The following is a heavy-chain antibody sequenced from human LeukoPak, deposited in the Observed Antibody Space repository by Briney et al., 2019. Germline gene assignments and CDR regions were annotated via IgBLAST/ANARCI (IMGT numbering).Heavy chain of an antibody. CDR1: GFTFSNYW. Sequence: GGSLRLSCAASGFTFSNYWMGWVRQPPGKGLQWVANIKDDGTEKYYVDSVKGRFTISRDNAKNSVYLQMNSLRVENTAVYYCARRPFGADYWGQGTLVTVSS. D-gene: IGHD3-10*01. V-gene: IGHV3-7*01. J-gene: IGHJ4*02. CDR3: ARRPFGADY. CDR2: IKDDGTEK.